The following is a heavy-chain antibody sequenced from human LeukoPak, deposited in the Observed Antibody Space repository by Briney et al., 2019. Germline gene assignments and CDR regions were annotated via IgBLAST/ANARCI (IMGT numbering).Heavy chain of an antibody. CDR1: GYTFTSYG. Sequence: ASVKVSCKASGYTFTSYGISWVRQAPGQGLEWMGWISAYNGNTNYAQKLQGRVTMTTDTTTSTAYMELRSLRSDDTAVYYCARDRSYYGSGSLWGQGTLVTVSS. D-gene: IGHD3-10*01. V-gene: IGHV1-18*04. CDR3: ARDRSYYGSGSL. CDR2: ISAYNGNT. J-gene: IGHJ4*02.